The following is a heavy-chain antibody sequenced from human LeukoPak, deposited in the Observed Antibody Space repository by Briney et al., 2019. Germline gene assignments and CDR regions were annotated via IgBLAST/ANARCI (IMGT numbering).Heavy chain of an antibody. CDR2: ISSSGATM. J-gene: IGHJ4*02. V-gene: IGHV3-48*03. Sequence: GGSLRLSCAASGFTFSNFEMNWVRQAPGKGLEWVSYISSSGATMYYADSVEGRFTISRDNAKNSLYLQMNSLRAEDTAVYYCARIDFDWTFSHDSWGQGTLVTVSS. CDR3: ARIDFDWTFSHDS. D-gene: IGHD3-9*01. CDR1: GFTFSNFE.